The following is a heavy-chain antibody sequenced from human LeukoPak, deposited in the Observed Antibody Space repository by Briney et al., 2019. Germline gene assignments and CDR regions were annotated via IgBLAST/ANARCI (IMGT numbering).Heavy chain of an antibody. CDR1: GFTFSSYA. CDR2: ICGSGGST. CDR3: AKAAAPDRWFGELLYFPFDY. Sequence: GGSLRLSCAASGFTFSSYAMSWVRQAPGKGLEWVSAICGSGGSTYYADSVRGRFTISRDNSKNTLYLQMNSLRAEDTAVYYCAKAAAPDRWFGELLYFPFDYWGQGTLVTVSS. V-gene: IGHV3-23*01. J-gene: IGHJ4*02. D-gene: IGHD3-10*01.